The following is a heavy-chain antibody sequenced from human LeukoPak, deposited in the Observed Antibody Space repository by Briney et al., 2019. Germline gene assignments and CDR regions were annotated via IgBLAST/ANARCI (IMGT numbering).Heavy chain of an antibody. D-gene: IGHD1-26*01. J-gene: IGHJ3*02. Sequence: ASVRVSCKASGYTFTSYGISWVRQAPGQGREWMGWISAYNGNTNYAQKLQGRVTMTTDTSTSTAYMELRSLRSDDTAVYYCATSSGSSRINDAFDIWGQGTMVTVSS. CDR1: GYTFTSYG. V-gene: IGHV1-18*01. CDR2: ISAYNGNT. CDR3: ATSSGSSRINDAFDI.